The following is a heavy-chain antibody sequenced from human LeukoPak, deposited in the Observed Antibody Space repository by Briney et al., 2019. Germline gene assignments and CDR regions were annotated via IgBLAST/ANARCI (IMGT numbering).Heavy chain of an antibody. V-gene: IGHV3-64*04. D-gene: IGHD6-19*01. J-gene: IGHJ4*02. Sequence: GGSLRLSCSASGFTFSSYAMHWVRQAPGKGLEYVSAISSNGGSTYYADSVKGRFTISRDNAKNSLYLQMNSLRAEDTAVYYCASSTGYSSGWYQNDYWGQGTLVTVSS. CDR1: GFTFSSYA. CDR3: ASSTGYSSGWYQNDY. CDR2: ISSNGGST.